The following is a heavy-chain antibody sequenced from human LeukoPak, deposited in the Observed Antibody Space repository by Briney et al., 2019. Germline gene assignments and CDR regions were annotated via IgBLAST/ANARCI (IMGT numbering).Heavy chain of an antibody. CDR3: ARGAESPRRRYSSSWYLGYGMDG. Sequence: PSETLSLTCAVYGGSFSGYYWSWIRQPPGKGLEWIGEINHSGSTNYNPSLKSRVTISVDTSKNQFSLKLSSVTAADTAVYYCARGAESPRRRYSSSWYLGYGMDGWGQGTTVTVSS. CDR1: GGSFSGYY. J-gene: IGHJ6*02. CDR2: INHSGST. D-gene: IGHD6-13*01. V-gene: IGHV4-34*01.